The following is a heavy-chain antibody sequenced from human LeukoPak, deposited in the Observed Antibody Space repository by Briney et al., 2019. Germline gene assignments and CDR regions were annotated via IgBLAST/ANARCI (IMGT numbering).Heavy chain of an antibody. CDR3: ARGPPTGTSFRYHGMDV. Sequence: PGRPLRLSCAASGFTFSNYAMHWVRQAPGKGLEWVAVISYDGSNKYYADSVKGRFTISRDNSKNTLYLQMNSLRAEDTALYYCARGPPTGTSFRYHGMDVWGQGTTVTVSS. CDR1: GFTFSNYA. J-gene: IGHJ6*02. D-gene: IGHD1-1*01. V-gene: IGHV3-30-3*01. CDR2: ISYDGSNK.